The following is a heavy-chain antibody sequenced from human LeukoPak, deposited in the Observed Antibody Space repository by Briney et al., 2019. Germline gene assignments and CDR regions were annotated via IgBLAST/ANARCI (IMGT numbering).Heavy chain of an antibody. CDR3: ARDGGIAAAGALGFDY. CDR2: ISGSGGST. V-gene: IGHV3-23*01. Sequence: GGSLRLSCAASGFTFSSYAMSWVRQAPGKGLEWVSAISGSGGSTYYADSVKGRFTISRDNAKNSLYLQMNSLRAEDTAVYYCARDGGIAAAGALGFDYWGQGTLVTVSS. CDR1: GFTFSSYA. J-gene: IGHJ4*02. D-gene: IGHD6-13*01.